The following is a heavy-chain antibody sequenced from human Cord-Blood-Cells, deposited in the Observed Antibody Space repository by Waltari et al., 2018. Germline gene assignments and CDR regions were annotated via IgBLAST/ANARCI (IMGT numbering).Heavy chain of an antibody. V-gene: IGHV4-34*01. J-gene: IGHJ1*01. CDR3: ATRHGYSSSWYYFQH. Sequence: QVQLQQWGAGLLKPSETLSLTCAVYGGSFSGSYWSWIRQPPGKGLEWIGEINHSGSTNYNPSLKSRVTISVDTSKNQFSLKLSSVTAADTAVYYCATRHGYSSSWYYFQHWGQGTLVTVSS. CDR1: GGSFSGSY. D-gene: IGHD6-13*01. CDR2: INHSGST.